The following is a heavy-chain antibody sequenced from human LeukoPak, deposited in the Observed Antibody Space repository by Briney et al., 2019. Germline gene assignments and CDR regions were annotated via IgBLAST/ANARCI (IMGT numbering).Heavy chain of an antibody. D-gene: IGHD5-18*01. J-gene: IGHJ6*03. CDR1: VGTFSSYA. CDR3: ARNGYSYGYGYYYYMDV. CDR2: IIPIFGTA. V-gene: IGHV1-69*05. Sequence: SVKVSFKASVGTFSSYAISWVRQAPGQGLEWMGGIIPIFGTANYAQKFQGRVTITTDESTRTAYMELSSLRSEDTAVYYCARNGYSYGYGYYYYMDVWGKGATVTVSS.